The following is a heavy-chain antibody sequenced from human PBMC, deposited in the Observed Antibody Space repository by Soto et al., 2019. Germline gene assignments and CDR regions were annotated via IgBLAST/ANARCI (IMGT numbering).Heavy chain of an antibody. CDR3: AAQVTITMVRGVENWFGP. Sequence: SETLSLTCTVSGGSISSYYWSWIRQPPGKGLEWIGYIYYSGSTNYNPSLKSRVTISVDTSKNQFSLKLSSVTTADTAVYYCAAQVTITMVRGVENWFGPWGQGTLVTVS. D-gene: IGHD3-10*01. CDR1: GGSISSYY. V-gene: IGHV4-59*01. CDR2: IYYSGST. J-gene: IGHJ5*02.